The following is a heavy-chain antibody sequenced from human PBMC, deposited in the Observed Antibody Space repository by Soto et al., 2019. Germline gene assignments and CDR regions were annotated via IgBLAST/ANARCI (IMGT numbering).Heavy chain of an antibody. Sequence: PGGSLRLSCAASGFTFSSYGMHWVRQAPGKGLEWVAVISYDGSNKYYADSVKGRFTISRDNSKNTLYLQMNSLRAEDTAVYYCAKGGPELLWFGELDYWGQGTLVTVSS. CDR3: AKGGPELLWFGELDY. J-gene: IGHJ4*02. D-gene: IGHD3-10*01. CDR2: ISYDGSNK. CDR1: GFTFSSYG. V-gene: IGHV3-30*18.